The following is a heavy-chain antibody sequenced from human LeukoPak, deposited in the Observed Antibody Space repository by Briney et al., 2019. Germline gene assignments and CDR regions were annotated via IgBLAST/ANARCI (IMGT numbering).Heavy chain of an antibody. D-gene: IGHD3-3*01. Sequence: PGGSLRLSCAASGFTFSSYWMHWVRHAPGKGVVWVSRINSDGSSTKYADSVKGRFTICRDNAKKRVYMQMNSQRGEDTAVYYCARDHYDFWSGYYNQYFDYWGQGTLVTVSS. V-gene: IGHV3-74*03. CDR2: INSDGSST. CDR1: GFTFSSYW. J-gene: IGHJ4*02. CDR3: ARDHYDFWSGYYNQYFDY.